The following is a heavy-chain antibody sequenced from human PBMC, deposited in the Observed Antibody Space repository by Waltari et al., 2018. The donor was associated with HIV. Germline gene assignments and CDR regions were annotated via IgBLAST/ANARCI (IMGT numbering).Heavy chain of an antibody. V-gene: IGHV3-9*01. CDR2: ISWNSVSI. Sequence: EVQLVESGGGLVQPGRSLRLSCAASGFTFDDYAIHWVRPAPGKGLEWVSGISWNSVSIGYADSVKGRITISRDNAKNSLYLQMNSLRPEDTALYYCAKGASSGYPVTTLHYFDYWGQGTLVTVSS. CDR1: GFTFDDYA. D-gene: IGHD3-22*01. CDR3: AKGASSGYPVTTLHYFDY. J-gene: IGHJ4*02.